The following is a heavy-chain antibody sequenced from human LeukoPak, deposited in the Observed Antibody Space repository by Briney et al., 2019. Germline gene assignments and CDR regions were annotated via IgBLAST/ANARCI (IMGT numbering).Heavy chain of an antibody. V-gene: IGHV4-38-2*02. Sequence: SETLSLTCTVSGYSISSGYYWGWIRQPPGKGLEWIGSIYHSGSTYYNPSLKSRVTISVDTSKNQFSLELSSVTAADTAVYYCARDGTLTFDYWGQGTLVTVSS. CDR3: ARDGTLTFDY. J-gene: IGHJ4*02. CDR1: GYSISSGYY. CDR2: IYHSGST.